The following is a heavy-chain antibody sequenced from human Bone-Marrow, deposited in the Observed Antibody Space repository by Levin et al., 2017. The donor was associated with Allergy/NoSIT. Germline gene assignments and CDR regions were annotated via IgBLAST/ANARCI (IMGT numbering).Heavy chain of an antibody. CDR3: AREPDYDYIWGSYRPKYFQH. J-gene: IGHJ1*01. Sequence: GESLKISCAASGFTFSSYGMHWVRQAPGKGLEWVAVIWYDGSNKYYADSVKGRFTISRDNSKNTLYLQMNSLRAEDTAVYYCAREPDYDYIWGSYRPKYFQHWGQGTLVTVSS. CDR1: GFTFSSYG. V-gene: IGHV3-33*01. CDR2: IWYDGSNK. D-gene: IGHD3-16*02.